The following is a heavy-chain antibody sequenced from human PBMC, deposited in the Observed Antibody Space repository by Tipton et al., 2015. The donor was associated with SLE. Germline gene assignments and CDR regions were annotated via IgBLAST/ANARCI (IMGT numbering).Heavy chain of an antibody. V-gene: IGHV4-4*07. CDR2: IYTSGNT. CDR3: ARELRVTGLFDF. Sequence: TLSLTCAVYGGSFSGYYWSWIRQPAGKGLEWIGRIYTSGNTYYNPSLKSRVTISVDPSKTQFSLKLNSVTAADTAVYFCARELRVTGLFDFWGQGTLVTVSS. CDR1: GGSFSGYY. D-gene: IGHD2-8*02. J-gene: IGHJ4*02.